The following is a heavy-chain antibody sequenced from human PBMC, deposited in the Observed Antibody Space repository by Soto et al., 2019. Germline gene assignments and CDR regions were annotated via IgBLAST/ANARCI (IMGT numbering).Heavy chain of an antibody. J-gene: IGHJ4*02. CDR3: ARDGMTTGDT. CDR2: VFSSVSA. D-gene: IGHD2-21*02. V-gene: IGHV4-4*07. Sequence: SETLSLTCIVSGVSVRSYTWSWVRQPANKGLEWIGRVFSSVSATYNPSLKSRVSISMDTPENRISLKLDSVTAADAGVYFCARDGMTTGDTWGQGTLVTVSS. CDR1: GVSVRSYT.